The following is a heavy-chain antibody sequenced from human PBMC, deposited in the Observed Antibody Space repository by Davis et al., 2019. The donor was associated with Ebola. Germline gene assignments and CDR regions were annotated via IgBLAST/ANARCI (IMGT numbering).Heavy chain of an antibody. CDR2: ISPVSGIP. V-gene: IGHV1-69*13. CDR1: GGTFSSYA. CDR3: ARERYRDGSDYFFEQSH. D-gene: IGHD3-10*01. Sequence: SVKVSCKASGGTFSSYAISWVRQAPGQGLDWMGTISPVSGIPKYAQKFQGRVTITADESTSTVYMELTSLRAEDTAVEDCARERYRDGSDYFFEQSHWGQGTLVTVSS. J-gene: IGHJ4*02.